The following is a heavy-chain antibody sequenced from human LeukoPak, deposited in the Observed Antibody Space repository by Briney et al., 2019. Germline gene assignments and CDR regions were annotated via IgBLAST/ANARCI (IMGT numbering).Heavy chain of an antibody. CDR3: AGQYQLLTNAFDI. CDR2: ISGSGDTI. V-gene: IGHV3-23*01. CDR1: GFTFSSYA. D-gene: IGHD2-2*01. J-gene: IGHJ3*02. Sequence: GGSLRLSCAASGFTFSSYAMSWVRQAPGKGLEWFSGISGSGDTIYHAESVKGRFTISRDNSKNTVYLQLSSLRGEDTGVYYCAGQYQLLTNAFDIWGQGTMVTVSS.